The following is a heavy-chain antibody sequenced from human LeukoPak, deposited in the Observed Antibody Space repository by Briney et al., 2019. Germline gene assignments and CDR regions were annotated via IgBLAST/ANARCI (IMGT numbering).Heavy chain of an antibody. CDR1: GFTFTSFW. V-gene: IGHV3-74*01. D-gene: IGHD7-27*01. CDR3: AREILTGYAFDI. J-gene: IGHJ3*02. CDR2: SNSDGRST. Sequence: PGGSLRLSCAASGFTFTSFWMHWVRQAPGKGLVWVSRSNSDGRSTNYADSVKGRFTISRDNAKNTLYLQMNSLRAEDTALYYCAREILTGYAFDIWGQGTMVTISS.